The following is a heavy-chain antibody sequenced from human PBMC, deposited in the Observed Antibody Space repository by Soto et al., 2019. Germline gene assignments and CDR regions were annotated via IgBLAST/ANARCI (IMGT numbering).Heavy chain of an antibody. D-gene: IGHD2-21*02. CDR3: ARDCGGDCYAYYYYYGMDV. CDR2: ISAYNGNT. J-gene: IGHJ6*02. CDR1: GYTFTSYG. Sequence: ASVKVSCKASGYTFTSYGISWVRQAPGQGLEWMGWISAYNGNTNYAQKLQGRVTMTTDTSTSTAYTELRSLRSDDTAVYYCARDCGGDCYAYYYYYGMDVWGQGTTVTVSS. V-gene: IGHV1-18*01.